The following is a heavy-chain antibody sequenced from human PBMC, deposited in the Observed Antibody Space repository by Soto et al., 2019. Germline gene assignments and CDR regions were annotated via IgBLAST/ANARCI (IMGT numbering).Heavy chain of an antibody. CDR1: GYTFTGYY. CDR2: INPNSGGT. Sequence: QVPLFQSGAEVKKPGASLKVSCKASGYTFTGYYMHWVRQAPGQGLEWMGWINPNSGGTNYAQKFQGWVTLTRDTSISTAYKELSRLRSDDTAVYYCARDWNYDNWFDPWGQGTLVTVSS. V-gene: IGHV1-2*04. CDR3: ARDWNYDNWFDP. D-gene: IGHD1-7*01. J-gene: IGHJ5*02.